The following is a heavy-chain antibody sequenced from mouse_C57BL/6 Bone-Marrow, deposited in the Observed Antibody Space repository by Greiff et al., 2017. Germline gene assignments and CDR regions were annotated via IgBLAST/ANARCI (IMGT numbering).Heavy chain of an antibody. CDR1: GYTFTSYG. Sequence: VQLQQPGAELARPGASVKLSCKASGYTFTSYGISWVKQRTGQGLEWIGEIYPRSGNTYYNEKFKGKATLTADKSSSTAYMELRSLTSEDSAVYCWARSGNYGNSSGGYFDDWGTGTTVTVSS. CDR3: ARSGNYGNSSGGYFDD. J-gene: IGHJ1*03. D-gene: IGHD1-1*01. CDR2: IYPRSGNT. V-gene: IGHV1-81*01.